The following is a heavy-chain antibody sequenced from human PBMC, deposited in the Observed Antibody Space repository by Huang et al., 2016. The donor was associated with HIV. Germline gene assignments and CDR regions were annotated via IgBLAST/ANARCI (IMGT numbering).Heavy chain of an antibody. J-gene: IGHJ6*03. CDR3: ARHREGPVAYYSGWGSHLNYMDV. V-gene: IGHV4-39*01. CDR2: ISYKGRT. D-gene: IGHD3-10*01. CDR1: GGSIRSSDYH. Sequence: QLLLQESGPGLVKPSEALALTCAVSGGSIRSSDYHWGWIRQPPGKGLEWIGRISYKGRTHSSPSLKSRVTIAVDTSRNLCFLNLTSMTAADTAVYYCARHREGPVAYYSGWGSHLNYMDVWGRGRTVVVSS.